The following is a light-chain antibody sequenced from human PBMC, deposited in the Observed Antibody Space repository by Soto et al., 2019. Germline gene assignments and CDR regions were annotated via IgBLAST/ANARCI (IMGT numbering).Light chain of an antibody. Sequence: QSVLTQPASVSGSPGQSITISCTGTSSDVGGYNYVSWYQQHPGKAPKLMIYDVSNRPSGVSNRFSGSKSGNTASLTISGLQAEDEAYFYCSSYTSSNTVVFGGGTKLTVL. V-gene: IGLV2-14*01. CDR1: SSDVGGYNY. CDR3: SSYTSSNTVV. CDR2: DVS. J-gene: IGLJ2*01.